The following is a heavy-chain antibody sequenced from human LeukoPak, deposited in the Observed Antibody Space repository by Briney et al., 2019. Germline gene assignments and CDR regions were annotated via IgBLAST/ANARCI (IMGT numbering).Heavy chain of an antibody. Sequence: GGSLRLSCAASGFTFNIYWMTWVRQAPGKGLEWVAFIQYDGSKSYYVDSVKGRFTISRDNSKNTLYLQMNSLRAEDTAVYYCARAIAAAAYFDYWGQGTLVTVSS. CDR1: GFTFNIYW. J-gene: IGHJ4*02. CDR3: ARAIAAAAYFDY. V-gene: IGHV3-30*02. CDR2: IQYDGSKS. D-gene: IGHD6-13*01.